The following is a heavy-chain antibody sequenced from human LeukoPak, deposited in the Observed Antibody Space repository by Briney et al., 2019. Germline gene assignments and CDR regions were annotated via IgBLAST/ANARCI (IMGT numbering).Heavy chain of an antibody. J-gene: IGHJ4*02. CDR3: AKVSGFKITFGGVID. D-gene: IGHD3-16*02. CDR2: ISYDGSNK. CDR1: GFTFSKYG. Sequence: GRSLRLSCAASGFTFSKYGMHGVRQAPGKGLEWVAVISYDGSNKYYAESVKGRFTISRDNSKNTLYLQMNSLTGQGTAVFYCAKVSGFKITFGGVIDWGQGTPVTVSS. V-gene: IGHV3-30*18.